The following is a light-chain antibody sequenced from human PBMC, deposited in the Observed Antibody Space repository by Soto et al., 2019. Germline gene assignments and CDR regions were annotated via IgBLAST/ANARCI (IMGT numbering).Light chain of an antibody. CDR1: SSDVGGYNY. J-gene: IGLJ1*01. V-gene: IGLV2-14*01. Sequence: QSALTQPASVSGSPGQSITISCTGTSSDVGGYNYVSWYQHHPGKAPKLMIYEVTNRPSGVSNRFSGSKSGNTASLTISGLQAEDEADYYCNSYTTNSNRVFGTGTKVTVL. CDR2: EVT. CDR3: NSYTTNSNRV.